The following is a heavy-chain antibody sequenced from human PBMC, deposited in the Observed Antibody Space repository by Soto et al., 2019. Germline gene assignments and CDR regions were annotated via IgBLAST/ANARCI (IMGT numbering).Heavy chain of an antibody. CDR3: ATIIIPAATNFY. D-gene: IGHD2-2*01. Sequence: EVQLLESGGGLVQPGGSLRLSCAASGITFTAYAMSWVRQAPGKGLEWVSSISGSGGSTYYADSVKGRLTISRDNSKNTLSLQMTSLRAEDTAVYYCATIIIPAATNFYWGQGTLVTVSS. CDR2: ISGSGGST. CDR1: GITFTAYA. J-gene: IGHJ4*02. V-gene: IGHV3-23*01.